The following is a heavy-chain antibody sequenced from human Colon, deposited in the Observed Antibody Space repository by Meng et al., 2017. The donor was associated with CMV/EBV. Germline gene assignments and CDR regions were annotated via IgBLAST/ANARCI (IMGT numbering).Heavy chain of an antibody. CDR3: ARGWPNTNDPNKSDNWFDP. V-gene: IGHV4-31*03. CDR2: IYYSGST. D-gene: IGHD2-8*01. J-gene: IGHJ5*02. Sequence: SETLSLTCTVSGGSISSGGYYWSWIRQHPGKGLEWIGYIYYSGSTAYNPSLRSRVTISLDMSKNQFSLELNSMTAADTAVYYCARGWPNTNDPNKSDNWFDPWGQGILVTVSS. CDR1: GGSISSGGYY.